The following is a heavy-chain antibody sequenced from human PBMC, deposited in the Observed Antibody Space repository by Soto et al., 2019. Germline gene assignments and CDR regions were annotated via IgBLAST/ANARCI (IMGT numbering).Heavy chain of an antibody. CDR2: INHSGST. Sequence: QVQLQQWGAGLLKPSETLSLTCAVYGGSFSGYYWSWIRQPPGKGLEWIGEINHSGSTNYNPSLKSRVTISVATSKTQFSLKLSSVTAADTAVYYCARVGRSNVDYWGQGTLVTVSS. J-gene: IGHJ4*02. CDR3: ARVGRSNVDY. CDR1: GGSFSGYY. D-gene: IGHD3-10*01. V-gene: IGHV4-34*01.